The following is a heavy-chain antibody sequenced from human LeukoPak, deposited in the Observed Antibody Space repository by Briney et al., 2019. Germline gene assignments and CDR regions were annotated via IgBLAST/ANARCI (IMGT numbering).Heavy chain of an antibody. Sequence: PSETLSLTCAVYGGSFSGYYWSWIRQPPGKGLEWIGEINHSGSTNYNPSLKSRVTISVDTSKNQFSLKLSSVTAADTAVYYCARGGVDTAMSHGNWFDPWGQGTLVTVSS. CDR2: INHSGST. D-gene: IGHD5-18*01. CDR1: GGSFSGYY. CDR3: ARGGVDTAMSHGNWFDP. J-gene: IGHJ5*02. V-gene: IGHV4-34*01.